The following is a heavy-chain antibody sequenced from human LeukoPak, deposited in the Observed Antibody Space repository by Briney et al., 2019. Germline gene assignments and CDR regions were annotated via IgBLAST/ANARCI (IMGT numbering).Heavy chain of an antibody. V-gene: IGHV4-31*03. CDR1: GGSISSGGYY. Sequence: SQTLSLTCTVSGGSISSGGYYWSWIRQHPGKGLEWFGYIYYSGSTYYNPSLKSRVTISVDTSKNQFSLKLSSVTAADTAVYYCARVYSYGSSVVDYWGQGTLVTVSS. CDR2: IYYSGST. J-gene: IGHJ4*02. D-gene: IGHD5-18*01. CDR3: ARVYSYGSSVVDY.